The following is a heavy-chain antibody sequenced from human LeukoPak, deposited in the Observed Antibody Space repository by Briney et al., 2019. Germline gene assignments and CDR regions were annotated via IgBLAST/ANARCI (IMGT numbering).Heavy chain of an antibody. D-gene: IGHD3-9*01. CDR1: GGSISSSSYY. V-gene: IGHV4-39*01. CDR3: ASYDILTGPSLRYFDY. J-gene: IGHJ4*02. Sequence: SETLSLTCTVSGGSISSSSYYWGWIRQLPGKGLEWIGSIYYSGSTYYNPSLKSRVTISVDTSKNQFSLKLSSVTAADTAVYYCASYDILTGPSLRYFDYWGQGTLVTVSS. CDR2: IYYSGST.